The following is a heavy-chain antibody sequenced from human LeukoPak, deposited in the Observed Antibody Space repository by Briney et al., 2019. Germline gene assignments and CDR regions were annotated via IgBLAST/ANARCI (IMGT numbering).Heavy chain of an antibody. D-gene: IGHD3-10*01. CDR2: ISGGGGST. J-gene: IGHJ6*03. CDR1: GFTFSTYG. CDR3: AKTWRGRGYYGYGPSEYFYYMDV. Sequence: GGSLRLSYEASGFTFSTYGINWVRQAPGKGLEWVSAISGGGGSTYYADSVKGRFTISRDNSKNTLWLQMNSLKGEDTAVYYCAKTWRGRGYYGYGPSEYFYYMDVWGKGTTVTISS. V-gene: IGHV3-23*01.